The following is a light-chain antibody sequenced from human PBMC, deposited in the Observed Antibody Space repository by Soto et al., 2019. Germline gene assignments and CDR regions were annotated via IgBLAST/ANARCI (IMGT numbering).Light chain of an antibody. CDR2: LNSDGSH. CDR1: SGHSSYA. V-gene: IGLV4-69*01. CDR3: QTWGTGIPV. J-gene: IGLJ2*01. Sequence: QSVLTQSPSASASLGASVKLTCTLSSGHSSYAIAWHQQQPEKGPRYLMKLNSDGSHSKGDGIPARFSGSSSGAERYLTISSLQSEDEADYYCQTWGTGIPVFGGGTKVTVL.